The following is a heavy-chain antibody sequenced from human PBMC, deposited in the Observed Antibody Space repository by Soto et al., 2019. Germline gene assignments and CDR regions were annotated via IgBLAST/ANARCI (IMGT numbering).Heavy chain of an antibody. Sequence: SETLSLTSTVSCGSISGYYWSWKRQPPGKGLGGIGYIDYSGNTYYNPSLKSRVTITVDTSKNQFSLKLRSMTAADTPVYYCARTVWSGYSYGYFFDYWGQGPLVTV. CDR1: CGSISGYY. D-gene: IGHD5-18*01. CDR2: IDYSGNT. V-gene: IGHV4-59*01. J-gene: IGHJ4*02. CDR3: ARTVWSGYSYGYFFDY.